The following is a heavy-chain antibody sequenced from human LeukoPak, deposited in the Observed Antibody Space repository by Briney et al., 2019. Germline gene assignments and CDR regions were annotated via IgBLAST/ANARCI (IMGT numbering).Heavy chain of an antibody. J-gene: IGHJ6*03. CDR3: AKDNKWGRYYYYMDV. D-gene: IGHD7-27*01. Sequence: GASVKVSCKASGYTFTGYYMHWVRQAPGQGLEWMGWINPNSGGTNYAQKFQGRVTMTRDTSISTAYMELSRLRSDDTAVYYCAKDNKWGRYYYYMDVWGKGTTVTVSS. CDR2: INPNSGGT. CDR1: GYTFTGYY. V-gene: IGHV1-2*02.